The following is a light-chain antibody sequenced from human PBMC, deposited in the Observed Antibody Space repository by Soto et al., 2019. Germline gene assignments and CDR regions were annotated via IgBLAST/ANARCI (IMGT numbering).Light chain of an antibody. CDR3: ETWDSSTQV. J-gene: IGLJ1*01. CDR2: LESDGIY. Sequence: QPVLTQSSSASASLGSSVKLTCTLSSGHRSYIIAWHLQQPGKAPRYLMKLESDGIYNRGSGVPDRFSGSSSGADRYLIISNLQSEDEADYYCETWDSSTQVFGTGTKVTVL. V-gene: IGLV4-60*03. CDR1: SGHRSYI.